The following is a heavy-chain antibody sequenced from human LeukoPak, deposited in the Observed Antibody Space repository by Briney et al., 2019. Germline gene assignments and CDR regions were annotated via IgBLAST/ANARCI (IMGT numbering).Heavy chain of an antibody. V-gene: IGHV3-30*04. CDR3: ARDLTRYYYYGMDV. Sequence: GGSLRLSCAASGFTFSSYAMHWVRQAPGKGLEWVAVISYDGSNKYYADSVKGRFTISRGNSKNTLYLQMNSLRAEDTAVYYCARDLTRYYYYGMDVWGQGTTVTVSS. J-gene: IGHJ6*02. CDR2: ISYDGSNK. CDR1: GFTFSSYA. D-gene: IGHD1-1*01.